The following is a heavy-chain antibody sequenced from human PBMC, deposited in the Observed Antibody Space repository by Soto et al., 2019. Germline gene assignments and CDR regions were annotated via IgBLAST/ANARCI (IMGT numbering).Heavy chain of an antibody. D-gene: IGHD2-15*01. Sequence: SVRGSCRASGCTFASYGISWVRQAAVEGLEWMGWISAYNGNTNYSQKLQGRVTMTTDTSTSTAYMELRSLRSDDTAVYSCPRVVVVAARCPWFDPWGQGTLVTVSS. CDR1: GCTFASYG. CDR2: ISAYNGNT. CDR3: PRVVVVAARCPWFDP. V-gene: IGHV1-18*04. J-gene: IGHJ5*02.